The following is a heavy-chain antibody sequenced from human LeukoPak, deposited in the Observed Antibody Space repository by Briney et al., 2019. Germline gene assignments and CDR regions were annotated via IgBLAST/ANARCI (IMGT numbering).Heavy chain of an antibody. CDR3: ARVGDYRCFFDY. Sequence: PGGSLRLSCAASGFTFSNYWMSWVRQAPGKGLEWVANIKQDGSEKYYVDSVKGRFTISRDNAKNSLYLQMNSLRAEDTAVYYCARVGDYRCFFDYWGQGTLVTVSS. D-gene: IGHD4-17*01. CDR1: GFTFSNYW. V-gene: IGHV3-7*01. J-gene: IGHJ4*02. CDR2: IKQDGSEK.